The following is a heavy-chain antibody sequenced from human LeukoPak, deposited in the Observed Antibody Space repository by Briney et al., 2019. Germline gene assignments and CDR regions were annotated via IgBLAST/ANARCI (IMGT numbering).Heavy chain of an antibody. V-gene: IGHV4-31*03. CDR2: IYYSGST. J-gene: IGHJ4*02. Sequence: KTSETLSLTCTVSGGSISSGGYYWSWIRQHPGKGLEWIGYIYYSGSTYYNPSLKGRVTISVDTSKNQFSLNLSSVTAADTAVYYCARVGAVTTRGWNYFDYWGQGTLVTVSS. D-gene: IGHD4-17*01. CDR1: GGSISSGGYY. CDR3: ARVGAVTTRGWNYFDY.